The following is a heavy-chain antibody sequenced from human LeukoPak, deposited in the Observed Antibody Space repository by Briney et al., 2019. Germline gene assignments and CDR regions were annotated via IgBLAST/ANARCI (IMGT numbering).Heavy chain of an antibody. CDR3: ARDLNWETY. J-gene: IGHJ4*02. V-gene: IGHV3-23*01. CDR1: GFTFSSYA. D-gene: IGHD7-27*01. CDR2: IGGTGVRT. Sequence: GGSLRLSCASSGFTFSSYAMSWVRQAPGKGLEWVSTIGGTGVRTYYADSVKGRFTISRDNSKNTLYLQINSLRADDTAVYYCARDLNWETYWGQGTLVSVSS.